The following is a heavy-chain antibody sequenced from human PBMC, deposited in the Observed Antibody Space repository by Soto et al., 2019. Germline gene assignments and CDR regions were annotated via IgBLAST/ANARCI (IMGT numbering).Heavy chain of an antibody. CDR1: GFTFSSYW. J-gene: IGHJ6*02. D-gene: IGHD2-21*02. CDR3: ARVFRKTYCGGDCYPVGMDV. CDR2: INSDGSST. Sequence: EVQLVESGGGLVQPGGSLRLSCAASGFTFSSYWMHWVRQAPGKGLVWVSRINSDGSSTSYADSVKGRFPISRDNAKNTLYLQMNSLRAEDTAVYYCARVFRKTYCGGDCYPVGMDVWGQGTTVTVSS. V-gene: IGHV3-74*01.